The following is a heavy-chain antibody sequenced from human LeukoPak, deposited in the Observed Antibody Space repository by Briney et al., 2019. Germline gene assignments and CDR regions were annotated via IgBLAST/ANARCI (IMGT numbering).Heavy chain of an antibody. J-gene: IGHJ4*02. CDR2: INPNSGGT. CDR3: ARDRSGWQLLDY. Sequence: ASVKVSCKASGYTFSGYYMHWVRQAPGQGLEWMGWINPNSGGTNYAQKFQGRVTMTRDTSISTAYMELSRLRSDDTAVYYCARDRSGWQLLDYWGQGTLVTVSS. CDR1: GYTFSGYY. V-gene: IGHV1-2*02. D-gene: IGHD2-15*01.